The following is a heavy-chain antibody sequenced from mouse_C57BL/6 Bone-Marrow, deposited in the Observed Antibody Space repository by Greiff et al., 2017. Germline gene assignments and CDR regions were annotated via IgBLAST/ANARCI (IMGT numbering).Heavy chain of an antibody. D-gene: IGHD1-1*01. CDR2: IYPGDGDT. J-gene: IGHJ1*03. Sequence: QVQLKESGPELVKPGASVKISCKASGYAFSSSWMNWVKQRPGKGLEWIGRIYPGDGDTNYNGKFKGKATLTADKSSSTAYMQLSSLTSEDSAVYFCARGLIYYYGSSSRYFDVWGTGTTVTVSS. CDR1: GYAFSSSW. V-gene: IGHV1-82*01. CDR3: ARGLIYYYGSSSRYFDV.